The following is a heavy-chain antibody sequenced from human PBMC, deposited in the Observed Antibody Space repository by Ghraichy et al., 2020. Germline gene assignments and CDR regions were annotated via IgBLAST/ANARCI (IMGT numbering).Heavy chain of an antibody. CDR3: ARDRYSSSWIDAFDI. J-gene: IGHJ3*02. V-gene: IGHV4-59*01. Sequence: SETLSLTCTVSGGSISSYYWSWIRQPPGKGLEWIGYIYYSGSTNYNPSLKSRVTISVDTSKNQFSLKLSSVTAADTAVYYCARDRYSSSWIDAFDIWGQGTMVTVSS. D-gene: IGHD6-13*01. CDR2: IYYSGST. CDR1: GGSISSYY.